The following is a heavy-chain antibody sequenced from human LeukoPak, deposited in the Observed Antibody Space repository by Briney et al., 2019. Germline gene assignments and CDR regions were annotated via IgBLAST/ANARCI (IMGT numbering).Heavy chain of an antibody. D-gene: IGHD3-10*01. J-gene: IGHJ6*02. Sequence: GGSLRLSCAASGFTFSSYGMHWVRQAPGKGLEWVAVIWYDGSNKYYADSVKGRFTISRDNSKNTLYLQMNSPRAEDTAVYYCARDLSAMVRGVPTTYYYYGMDVWGQGTTVTVSS. V-gene: IGHV3-33*01. CDR1: GFTFSSYG. CDR2: IWYDGSNK. CDR3: ARDLSAMVRGVPTTYYYYGMDV.